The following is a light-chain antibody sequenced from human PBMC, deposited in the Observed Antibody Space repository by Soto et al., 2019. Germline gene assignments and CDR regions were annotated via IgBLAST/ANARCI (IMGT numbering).Light chain of an antibody. CDR3: PHYDNAPCA. CDR1: QSLSSNY. J-gene: IGKJ3*01. Sequence: EIVLTQSPGTLSLSPGERATLSCRASQSLSSNYLAWYQQRPGQSPRLLVYVASSRATGIPDRFSGSGFGTDFALTTSRLEIDESALYYCPHYDNAPCAFGPGARVCIE. V-gene: IGKV3-20*01. CDR2: VAS.